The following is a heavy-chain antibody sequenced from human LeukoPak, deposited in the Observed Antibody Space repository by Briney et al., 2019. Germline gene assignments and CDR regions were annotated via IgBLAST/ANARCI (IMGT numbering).Heavy chain of an antibody. D-gene: IGHD3-3*01. CDR3: TTDRVDFWSGPTRPYYYYYGMDV. CDR2: IKSKTDGGTT. CDR1: GFTFSSYS. Sequence: PGGSLRLSCAASGFTFSSYSMSWVRQAPGKGLEWVGRIKSKTDGGTTDYAAPVKGRFTISRDDSKNTLYLQMNSLKTEDTAVYYCTTDRVDFWSGPTRPYYYYYGMDVWGQGTTVTVSS. J-gene: IGHJ6*02. V-gene: IGHV3-15*01.